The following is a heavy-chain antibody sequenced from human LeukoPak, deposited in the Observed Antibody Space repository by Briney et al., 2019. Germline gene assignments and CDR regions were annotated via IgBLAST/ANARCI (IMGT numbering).Heavy chain of an antibody. Sequence: GGSLRLSCAASGFTFDDYAMHWVRQAPGKGLEWVSGISWNSGSIGYADSVKGRFTISRDNAKNSLYLQMNSLRAEDTALYYCAKTGGYSNYYFDYWGQGTLVTVSS. CDR3: AKTGGYSNYYFDY. J-gene: IGHJ4*02. D-gene: IGHD4-4*01. V-gene: IGHV3-9*01. CDR1: GFTFDDYA. CDR2: ISWNSGSI.